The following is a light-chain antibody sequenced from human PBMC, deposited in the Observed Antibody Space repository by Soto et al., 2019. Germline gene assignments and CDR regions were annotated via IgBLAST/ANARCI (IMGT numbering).Light chain of an antibody. CDR1: QTISSW. Sequence: DIQGAPALYTLSRPVGDTLTMPCRASQTISSWLAWYQQKPGKAPKLLIYKASTLKSGVPSRFSGSGSGTEFTLTISSLQPDDFATYYCQHYNSYSEAFGQGTKVDI. CDR2: KAS. CDR3: QHYNSYSEA. V-gene: IGKV1-5*03. J-gene: IGKJ1*01.